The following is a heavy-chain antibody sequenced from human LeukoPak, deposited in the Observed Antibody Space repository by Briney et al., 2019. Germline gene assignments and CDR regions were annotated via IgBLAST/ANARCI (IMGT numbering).Heavy chain of an antibody. D-gene: IGHD6-13*01. Sequence: ASVKVSCKASGYTFINNAVNWVRQAPGQSLEWMGWINAGNGNTKYSQKFQDRVTTTRDASASTAYMELSSLRSDDMAVYYCARGIWTRHTVGYYFDNWGQGTLVTVSS. CDR3: ARGIWTRHTVGYYFDN. CDR2: INAGNGNT. V-gene: IGHV1-3*01. CDR1: GYTFINNA. J-gene: IGHJ4*02.